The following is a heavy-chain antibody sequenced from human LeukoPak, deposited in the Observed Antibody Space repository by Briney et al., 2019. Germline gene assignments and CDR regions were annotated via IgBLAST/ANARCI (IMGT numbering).Heavy chain of an antibody. CDR1: GFTFSSYS. CDR2: ISSSITYI. Sequence: GGSLRLSCAASGFTFSSYSMNWVRQAPGKGLEWVSSISSSITYIYYADSVKGRFTISRDHSKSTLYLQMNSLRAEDTALYYCAKGGYDYVEVGYFDSWGQGTLVTVSS. CDR3: AKGGYDYVEVGYFDS. D-gene: IGHD5-12*01. V-gene: IGHV3-21*04. J-gene: IGHJ4*02.